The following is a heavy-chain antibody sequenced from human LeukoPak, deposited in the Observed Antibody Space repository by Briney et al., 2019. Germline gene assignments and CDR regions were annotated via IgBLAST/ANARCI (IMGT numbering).Heavy chain of an antibody. V-gene: IGHV5-51*01. CDR3: ARGRSCSDGVCRNWFDP. CDR2: IYPGDSDT. CDR1: GYSFSSYW. Sequence: GESLKISCKGSGYSFSSYWIGWVRQMPGTGLEWMGTIYPGDSDTRYSPSFQGQVTISADKSMTTAYLQWSSLKVSDTAMYYCARGRSCSDGVCRNWFDPWGQGTLVTVSS. J-gene: IGHJ5*02. D-gene: IGHD2-8*01.